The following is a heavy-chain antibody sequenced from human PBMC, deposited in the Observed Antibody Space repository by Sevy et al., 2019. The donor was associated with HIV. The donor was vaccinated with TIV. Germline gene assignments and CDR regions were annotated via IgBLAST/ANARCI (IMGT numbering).Heavy chain of an antibody. CDR2: MYYSGST. D-gene: IGHD1-26*01. CDR3: ARESIGAIGDFDS. J-gene: IGHJ4*02. V-gene: IGHV4-59*01. Sequence: SETLSLTCSVSGGSMNLYFWSWIRQPPGKALEWIGYMYYSGSTNYNPSLKSRVTISGDMSKNQFSLTMRSVTAADTAVYYCARESIGAIGDFDSWGQGTLVTVSS. CDR1: GGSMNLYF.